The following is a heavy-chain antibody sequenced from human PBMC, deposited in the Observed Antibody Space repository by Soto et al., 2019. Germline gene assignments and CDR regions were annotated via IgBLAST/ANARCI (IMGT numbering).Heavy chain of an antibody. D-gene: IGHD3-16*02. V-gene: IGHV4-59*08. J-gene: IGHJ6*02. CDR3: ARALSAYYYYGLDV. Sequence: SETLSLTCTVSGDSINNYYWSWIRQPPGKGLEWIGYIHYSGSTNYNPSLKSRLTISADTSKRQFFLKLSSVTAADTAVYYCARALSAYYYYGLDVWGQGTTVTVSS. CDR2: IHYSGST. CDR1: GDSINNYY.